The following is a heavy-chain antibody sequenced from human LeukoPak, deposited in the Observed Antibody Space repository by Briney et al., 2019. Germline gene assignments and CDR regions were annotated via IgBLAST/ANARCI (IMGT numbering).Heavy chain of an antibody. CDR2: ISTVSRYI. D-gene: IGHD1-26*01. V-gene: IGHV3-21*06. CDR1: GFTFSRYS. J-gene: IGHJ4*02. CDR3: ARVIEDSGSYFCDY. Sequence: KSGGSLRLSCAASGFTFSRYSMNWVRQAPGKGLEWVSSISTVSRYIYYADSVKGRFTISRDNAKSLLYLQMNSLRAEDTAVYYCARVIEDSGSYFCDYWGQGTLVTVSS.